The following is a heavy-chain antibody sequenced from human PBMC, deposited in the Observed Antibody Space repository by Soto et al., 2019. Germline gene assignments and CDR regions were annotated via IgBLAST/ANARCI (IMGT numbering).Heavy chain of an antibody. D-gene: IGHD5-18*01. CDR3: ARWGGGAMVPVYFDY. CDR2: IKQDGSEK. J-gene: IGHJ4*02. V-gene: IGHV3-7*03. Sequence: EVQLVESGGGLVQPGGSLRLSCAASGFTFSSYWMSWVRQAPGKGLEWVANIKQDGSEKYYVDSVQGRFTISRDNAKNSLYLQMNSLRAEDTAVYYCARWGGGAMVPVYFDYWGQGTLVTVSS. CDR1: GFTFSSYW.